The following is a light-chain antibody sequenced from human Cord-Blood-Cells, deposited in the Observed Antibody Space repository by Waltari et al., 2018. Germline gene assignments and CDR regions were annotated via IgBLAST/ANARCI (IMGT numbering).Light chain of an antibody. Sequence: DIKMTQSPSSLSASVVDRVFITCRASQSISSYLNWYQQTPGKAPKLLIYAASSLQSGVPSRFSGSGSGTDFTLTISSLQPEDFATYYCQQSYSTPWTFGQGTKVEIK. CDR3: QQSYSTPWT. V-gene: IGKV1-39*01. J-gene: IGKJ1*01. CDR1: QSISSY. CDR2: AAS.